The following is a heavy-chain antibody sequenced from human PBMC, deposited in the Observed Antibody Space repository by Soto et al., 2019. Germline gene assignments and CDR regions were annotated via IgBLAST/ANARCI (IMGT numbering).Heavy chain of an antibody. V-gene: IGHV1-69*13. CDR2: IIPIFGTA. J-gene: IGHJ6*02. CDR3: ARATTATSYYYYYGMDV. Sequence: ASVKVSCKASGGTFSSYAISWVRQAPGQGLEWMGGIIPIFGTANYAQKFQGRVTITADESTSTAYMELSSLRSEDTAVYYCARATTATSYYYYYGMDVWGQGTTVTVSS. D-gene: IGHD1-1*01. CDR1: GGTFSSYA.